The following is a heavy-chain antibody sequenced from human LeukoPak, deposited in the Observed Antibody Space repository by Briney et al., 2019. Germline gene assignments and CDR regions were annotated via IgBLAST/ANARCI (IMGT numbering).Heavy chain of an antibody. CDR3: ARVRSSGWGKGFDY. D-gene: IGHD6-19*01. V-gene: IGHV4-59*01. Sequence: SETLSLTCTVSGDSISSYYWSWIRQPPGKGLEWIGYIYYSGSTNYNPSLKSRATISVDTSKNQFSLKLSSVTAADTAVYYCARVRSSGWGKGFDYWGQGTLVTVSS. CDR2: IYYSGST. CDR1: GDSISSYY. J-gene: IGHJ4*02.